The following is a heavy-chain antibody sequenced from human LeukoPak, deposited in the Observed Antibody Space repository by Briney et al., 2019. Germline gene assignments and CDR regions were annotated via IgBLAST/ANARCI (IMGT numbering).Heavy chain of an antibody. CDR3: AKDLGSIAAAGNDY. Sequence: GGSLRLSCAASGFTFSSYGMHWVRQAPGKGLEWVSAISGSGGTTYYADSVKGRFTISRDNSKNTLYLQMNSLRAEDTAVYYCAKDLGSIAAAGNDYWGQGTLVTVSS. V-gene: IGHV3-23*01. CDR1: GFTFSSYG. D-gene: IGHD6-13*01. CDR2: ISGSGGTT. J-gene: IGHJ4*02.